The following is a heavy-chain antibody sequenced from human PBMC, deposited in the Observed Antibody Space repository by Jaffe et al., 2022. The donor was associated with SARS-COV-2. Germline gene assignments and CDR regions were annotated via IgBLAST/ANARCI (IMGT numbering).Heavy chain of an antibody. Sequence: EVQLVESGGGLVQPGGSLRLSCVASGITFSSYWMSWVRQAPGKGLEWVANIKEDGSEKYYVDSVKGRFTISRDNAKNSLYLQMNSLRDEDTAVYYCARDTWHKGAVPWTYWGQGTLVIVSS. V-gene: IGHV3-7*03. J-gene: IGHJ4*02. CDR1: GITFSSYW. CDR3: ARDTWHKGAVPWTY. D-gene: IGHD2-21*01. CDR2: IKEDGSEK.